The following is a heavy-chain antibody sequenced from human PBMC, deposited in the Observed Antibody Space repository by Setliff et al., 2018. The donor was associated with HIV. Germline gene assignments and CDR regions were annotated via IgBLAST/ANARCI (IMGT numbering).Heavy chain of an antibody. Sequence: PSETLSLTCTVSGGSISSSSYYWGWIRQPPGKGLEWIGSINYGGSTYYNPSLKSRITISVDTSKNQFSLKLSSVTAADTAVYYCARHMVATSYYFDYWGQGTLVTVSS. CDR3: ARHMVATSYYFDY. V-gene: IGHV4-39*07. CDR1: GGSISSSSYY. CDR2: INYGGST. D-gene: IGHD5-12*01. J-gene: IGHJ4*02.